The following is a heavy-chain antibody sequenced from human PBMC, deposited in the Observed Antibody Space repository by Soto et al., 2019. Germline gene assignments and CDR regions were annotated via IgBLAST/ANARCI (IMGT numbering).Heavy chain of an antibody. D-gene: IGHD5-18*01. J-gene: IGHJ4*02. Sequence: SKTLSLTCTVSGGSISSYYWSWIRQPPGKGLEWIGYIYYSGSTNYNPSLKSRVTISVDTSKNQFSLKLSSVTAADTAVYYCARSVWIQLWAAFDYWGQGTLVTVSS. CDR3: ARSVWIQLWAAFDY. CDR1: GGSISSYY. CDR2: IYYSGST. V-gene: IGHV4-59*01.